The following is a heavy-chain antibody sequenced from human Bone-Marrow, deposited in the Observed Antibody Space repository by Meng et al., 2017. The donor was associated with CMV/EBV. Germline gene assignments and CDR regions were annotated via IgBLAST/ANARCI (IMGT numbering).Heavy chain of an antibody. D-gene: IGHD4-11*01. Sequence: GGSLRLSCAASGFTFSSYGMHWVRQAPGKGLEWVAFIRYDGSNKYYADSVKGRFTISRDNSKNTLYLQMNSLRAEDTAVYYCAKGATLTTVTTYYYGMDVWGQGNTVTVSS. CDR1: GFTFSSYG. CDR2: IRYDGSNK. V-gene: IGHV3-30*02. J-gene: IGHJ6*02. CDR3: AKGATLTTVTTYYYGMDV.